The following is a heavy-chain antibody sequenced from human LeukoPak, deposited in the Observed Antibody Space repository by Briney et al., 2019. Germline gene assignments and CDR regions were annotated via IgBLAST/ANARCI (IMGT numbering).Heavy chain of an antibody. D-gene: IGHD3-3*02. CDR3: AKAAFSRTSYFDY. J-gene: IGHJ4*02. Sequence: PGGSLRLSCAASGFTFSTHTMSWVRQAPGKGLEWVSAISGSGGNTYYADSVKGRFTISRDNSKNTLYLQMDSLRADDTAVYYCAKAAFSRTSYFDYWAREPWSPPPQ. CDR2: ISGSGGNT. V-gene: IGHV3-23*01. CDR1: GFTFSTHT.